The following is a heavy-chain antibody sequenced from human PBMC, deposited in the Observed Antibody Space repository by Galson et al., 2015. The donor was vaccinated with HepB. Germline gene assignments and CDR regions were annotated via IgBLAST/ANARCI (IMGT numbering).Heavy chain of an antibody. CDR3: ATAENSYDSQPGAY. CDR1: GYTFTMYG. CDR2: ISAYNGNT. V-gene: IGHV1-18*01. Sequence: SVKVSCKASGYTFTMYGISWVRQAPGQGLEWMGWISAYNGNTKYAQKVQGRVTVTTDTSTSTAYMELRSLRSDDAAVYCCATAENSYDSQPGAYWGQGTLVTVSS. D-gene: IGHD5-18*01. J-gene: IGHJ4*02.